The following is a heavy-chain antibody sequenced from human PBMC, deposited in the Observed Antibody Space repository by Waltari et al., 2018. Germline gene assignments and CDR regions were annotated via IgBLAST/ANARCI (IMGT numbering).Heavy chain of an antibody. CDR1: GYGVRSTY. CDR2: IYDGGSS. V-gene: IGHV3-53*02. CDR3: ARVWRNYHYYGMDV. J-gene: IGHJ6*02. D-gene: IGHD3-16*01. Sequence: EVQLVETGGGLTTPGGSLGLSCAASGYGVRSTYRSWGRQAPGRGLEWVSTIYDGGSSYYADSVKGRLTISRDNSKNTVYLQMNSLRVDDTAVYYCARVWRNYHYYGMDVWGQGTTVTVSS.